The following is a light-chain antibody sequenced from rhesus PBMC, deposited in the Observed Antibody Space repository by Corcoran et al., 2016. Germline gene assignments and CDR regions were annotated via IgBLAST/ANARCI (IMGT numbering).Light chain of an antibody. CDR3: QQGYSTPRT. CDR1: QGISNA. CDR2: AAS. Sequence: DIQMSQSPSSLSASVGDKVTITCRASQGISNALAWYQQKPGKVPKLLIYAASSLESGVPSRFSGSRSGTDFTLTISRLQPEDFATYYCQQGYSTPRTFGQGTKVEIK. J-gene: IGKJ1*01. V-gene: IGKV1-33*02.